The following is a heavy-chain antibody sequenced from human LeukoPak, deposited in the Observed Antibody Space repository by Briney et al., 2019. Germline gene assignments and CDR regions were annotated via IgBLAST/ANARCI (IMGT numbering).Heavy chain of an antibody. V-gene: IGHV3-30*02. Sequence: QPGGSLRLSCAASGFMFSSYGMHWVRQAPGKGLEWVAFIRYEGNNKHYADSVKGRFTISRDNSKNTLILQMNSLRPEDTAIYYCAKNDGNYCDPWGQGTLVTVSS. J-gene: IGHJ5*02. CDR1: GFMFSSYG. CDR3: AKNDGNYCDP. D-gene: IGHD1-26*01. CDR2: IRYEGNNK.